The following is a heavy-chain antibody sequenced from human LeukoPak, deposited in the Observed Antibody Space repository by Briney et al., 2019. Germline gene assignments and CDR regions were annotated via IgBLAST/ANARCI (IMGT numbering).Heavy chain of an antibody. CDR1: GFTFSSYA. D-gene: IGHD2-15*01. J-gene: IGHJ4*02. CDR2: IKQDGSEK. CDR3: ATGRGRLVAATLFDY. Sequence: PGGSLRLSCAASGFTFSSYAMSWVRQAPGKGLEWVANIKQDGSEKYYVDSVKGRFTISRDNAKNSLYLQMNSLRAEDTAVYYCATGRGRLVAATLFDYWGQGTLVTVSS. V-gene: IGHV3-7*01.